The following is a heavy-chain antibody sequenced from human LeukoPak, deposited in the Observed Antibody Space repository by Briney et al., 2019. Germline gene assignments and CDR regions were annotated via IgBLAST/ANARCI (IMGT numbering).Heavy chain of an antibody. CDR1: GGSFSGYY. Sequence: SETLSLTCAVYGGSFSGYYWSWIRQPPRKGLEWIGEINHSGSTNYNPSLKSRVTISVDTSKNQFSLKLHSVTAADTAVYFCARETGSGYGLGYWGPGTLVTVSS. J-gene: IGHJ4*02. CDR2: INHSGST. V-gene: IGHV4-34*01. CDR3: ARETGSGYGLGY. D-gene: IGHD3-22*01.